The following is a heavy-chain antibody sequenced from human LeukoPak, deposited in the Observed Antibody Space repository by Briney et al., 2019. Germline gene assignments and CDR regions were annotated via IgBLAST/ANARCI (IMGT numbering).Heavy chain of an antibody. CDR1: GFTFSSYS. CDR2: ISSSSSYI. V-gene: IGHV3-21*01. Sequence: PGGSLRLSCAASGFTFSSYSMNWVRQAPGKGLEWVSSISSSSSYIYYADSVKGRFTISRDNAKNSLYLQMNSLRAEDTAVYYCARDVGIAAAGNEYWGQGTLVTVSS. D-gene: IGHD6-13*01. CDR3: ARDVGIAAAGNEY. J-gene: IGHJ4*02.